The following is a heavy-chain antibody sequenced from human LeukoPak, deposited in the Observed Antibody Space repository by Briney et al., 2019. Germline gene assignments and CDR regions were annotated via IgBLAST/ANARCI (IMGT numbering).Heavy chain of an antibody. CDR2: IKQDGSEK. J-gene: IGHJ4*02. CDR1: GFTFSSYW. V-gene: IGHV3-7*01. D-gene: IGHD1-26*01. Sequence: GGSLRLPCAASGFTFSSYWMSWVRQAPGKGLEWVANIKQDGSEKYYVDSVKGRFTISRDNAKNSLYLQMNSLRAEDTAVYYCARDPRSGSYYFLVYWGQGTLVTVSS. CDR3: ARDPRSGSYYFLVY.